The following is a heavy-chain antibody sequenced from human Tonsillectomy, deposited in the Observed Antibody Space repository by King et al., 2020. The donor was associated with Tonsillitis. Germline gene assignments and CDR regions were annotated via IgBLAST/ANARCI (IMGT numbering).Heavy chain of an antibody. CDR2: IYYSGST. V-gene: IGHV4-39*01. CDR3: GRHLFLSSGWYTGYYFDY. CDR1: GGSISGSRYY. D-gene: IGHD6-19*01. Sequence: LQLQESGPGLVKPSETLSLTCTVSGGSISGSRYYWGWIRQPPGKGLEWIGNIYYSGSTYYNPSLKSRVTISVDTSKNQFSLKLSSLAAADTAVYYCGRHLFLSSGWYTGYYFDYWGLGTLVTVSS. J-gene: IGHJ4*02.